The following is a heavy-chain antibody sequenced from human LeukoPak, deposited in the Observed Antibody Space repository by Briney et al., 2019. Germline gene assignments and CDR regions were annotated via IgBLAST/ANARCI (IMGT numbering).Heavy chain of an antibody. Sequence: GGSLRLSCAASGFTLSSYAMSWVRQAPGKGLEWVSYISSSSSSIYHADSVKGRFTISRDNAKNSLYLQMNSLRAEDTAVYYCARVVGSIWFGEFRFDPWGQGTLVTVSS. D-gene: IGHD3-10*01. CDR1: GFTLSSYA. J-gene: IGHJ5*02. V-gene: IGHV3-48*04. CDR2: ISSSSSSI. CDR3: ARVVGSIWFGEFRFDP.